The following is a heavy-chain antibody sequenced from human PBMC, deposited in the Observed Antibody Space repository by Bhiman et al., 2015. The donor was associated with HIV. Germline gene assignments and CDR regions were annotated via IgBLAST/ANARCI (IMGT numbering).Heavy chain of an antibody. V-gene: IGHV3-23*01. CDR2: ISAGGSTT. CDR3: AKGDDWSDLSRVGY. CDR1: GFAFSISA. J-gene: IGHJ4*02. D-gene: IGHD1-1*01. Sequence: EVQLLESGGGLVQPGGSLRLSCAASGFAFSISAMTWVRQAPGKGLEWVSGISAGGSTTYYGDSVKGRFTISRDNSKNTLYLQMNSLRAEDTAVYYCAKGDDWSDLSRVGYWGQGTLVTVSS.